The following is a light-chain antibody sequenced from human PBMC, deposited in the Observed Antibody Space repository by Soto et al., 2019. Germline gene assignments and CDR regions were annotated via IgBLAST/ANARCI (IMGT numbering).Light chain of an antibody. V-gene: IGKV3-20*01. CDR1: QSVSSSH. Sequence: EIVLTQSPGTLSLSPGERATLSCRASQSVSSSHLAWYQQNPGQAPRLLIYGATSRATGIPDRFSGSGSGTDFTLTISRLEPEAFAVYYCQQYGTSAGTFGQGTKVEIK. J-gene: IGKJ1*01. CDR2: GAT. CDR3: QQYGTSAGT.